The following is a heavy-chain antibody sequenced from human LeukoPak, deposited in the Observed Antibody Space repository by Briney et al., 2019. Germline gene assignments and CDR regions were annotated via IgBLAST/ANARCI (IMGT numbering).Heavy chain of an antibody. D-gene: IGHD6-6*01. Sequence: PGGSLRLSCAASGFTFSSYGMTWVRQPPGKGLEWIGEINHRGSTNYNPSLKSRVTISVDTSKNQFSLKLSSVTAADTAVYYCARGLRQLVRSWHYWGQGTLVTVSS. CDR3: ARGLRQLVRSWHY. CDR2: INHRGST. V-gene: IGHV4-34*01. CDR1: GFTFSSYG. J-gene: IGHJ4*02.